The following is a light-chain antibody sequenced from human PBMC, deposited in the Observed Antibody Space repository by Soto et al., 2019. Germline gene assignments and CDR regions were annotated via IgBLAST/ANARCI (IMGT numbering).Light chain of an antibody. Sequence: EIVLTQSPGTLSLSPGERATLSCRASQSVSSHLAWYQQRPGQAPRLLIYGAPSRATGIPDRFSGSGSGTDFTLTISRLEPEEFALYYCQQYGNSPPLTFGGGTKVEIK. J-gene: IGKJ4*01. CDR3: QQYGNSPPLT. CDR1: QSVSSH. V-gene: IGKV3-20*01. CDR2: GAP.